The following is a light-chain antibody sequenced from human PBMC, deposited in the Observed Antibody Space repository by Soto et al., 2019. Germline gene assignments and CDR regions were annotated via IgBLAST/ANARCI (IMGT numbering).Light chain of an antibody. CDR3: SSYATSSPYV. CDR2: EVS. J-gene: IGLJ1*01. CDR1: SNDVGGYNY. Sequence: ALTQPASVSGSPGQSITISCTGTSNDVGGYNYVSWYQQHPGKAPKLVIYEVSHRPSGISDRFSGSKSGNTASLTISGLQVEDEADYYCSSYATSSPYVFGAGTKVTVL. V-gene: IGLV2-14*01.